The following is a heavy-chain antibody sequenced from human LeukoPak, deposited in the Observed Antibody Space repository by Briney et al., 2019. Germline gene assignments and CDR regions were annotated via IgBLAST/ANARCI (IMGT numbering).Heavy chain of an antibody. CDR2: ISYDGSNK. J-gene: IGHJ4*02. Sequence: GGSLRLSCAASGFTFSSYAMHWVRQAPGKGLEWVAVISYDGSNKYYADSVKGRFTISRDNSKNTLYLQMNSLRAEDTAVYYCARDLKSSRAYFDYWGQGTLVTVSS. V-gene: IGHV3-30*04. CDR1: GFTFSSYA. CDR3: ARDLKSSRAYFDY.